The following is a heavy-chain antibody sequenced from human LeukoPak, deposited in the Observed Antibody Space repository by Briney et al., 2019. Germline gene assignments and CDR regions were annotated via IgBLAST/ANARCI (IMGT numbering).Heavy chain of an antibody. Sequence: SETLSLTCTVSGGSISSSSHYWGWIRQPPGKGLEWIGSIYHSGSTYYNPSLKSRVTISVDTSKNQFSLKLSSVTAADTAVYYCASLAGDYYDSSGYSSPFDYWGQGTLVTVSS. CDR2: IYHSGST. CDR3: ASLAGDYYDSSGYSSPFDY. CDR1: GGSISSSSHY. J-gene: IGHJ4*02. D-gene: IGHD3-22*01. V-gene: IGHV4-39*07.